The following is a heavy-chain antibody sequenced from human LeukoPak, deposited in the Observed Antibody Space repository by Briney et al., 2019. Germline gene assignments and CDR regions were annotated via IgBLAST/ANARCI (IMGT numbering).Heavy chain of an antibody. CDR2: ISSSGSTI. V-gene: IGHV3-11*01. J-gene: IGHJ4*02. Sequence: GVSLRLSCAASGFTFSIYAMSWIRQAPGKGLEWVSYISSSGSTINYADSVKGRFTISRDNAKNSLYLQMNSLRAEDTAVYYCARDPQYRYCSSTSSAGCYEGLDYWGQGTLVTVSS. D-gene: IGHD2-2*01. CDR3: ARDPQYRYCSSTSSAGCYEGLDY. CDR1: GFTFSIYA.